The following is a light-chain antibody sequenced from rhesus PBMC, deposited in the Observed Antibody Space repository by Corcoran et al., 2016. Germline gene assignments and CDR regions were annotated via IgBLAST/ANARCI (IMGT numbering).Light chain of an antibody. Sequence: EIVMTQSPATLSLSPGERATLSCRASQSVSSRLAWYQQKPGQAPRLLIYGASSRVTGIPDRFGGSGSGTDFTLPLSSLEPDDVAVYFFHQESNWSQYSFGQGTKVEIK. CDR2: GAS. CDR1: QSVSSR. CDR3: HQESNWSQYS. J-gene: IGKJ2*01. V-gene: IGKV3-17*02.